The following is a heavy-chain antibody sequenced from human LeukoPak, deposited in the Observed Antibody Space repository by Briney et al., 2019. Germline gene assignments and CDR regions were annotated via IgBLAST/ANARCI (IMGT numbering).Heavy chain of an antibody. CDR1: GFTFTTYY. J-gene: IGHJ4*02. D-gene: IGHD6-13*01. Sequence: PGGSLRLSCAASGFTFTTYYMSWVRQAPGKGLEWVANIKQDGSEKYYVASVKGRFTVSRDNAKNSLYLQMSSLRAEDTAVYYCARGRYLTTSGGAAAGFLDYWGQGSLVTVST. CDR3: ARGRYLTTSGGAAAGFLDY. V-gene: IGHV3-7*01. CDR2: IKQDGSEK.